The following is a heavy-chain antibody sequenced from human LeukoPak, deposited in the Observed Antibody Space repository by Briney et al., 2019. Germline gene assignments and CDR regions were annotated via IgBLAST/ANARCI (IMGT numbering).Heavy chain of an antibody. V-gene: IGHV5-51*01. J-gene: IGHJ6*01. CDR1: GYSFNNYW. D-gene: IGHD2-2*01. CDR2: IELGDSDT. Sequence: GEALQISFRGSGYSFNNYWIAWVRPMPGKGLEWMGIIELGDSDTRYSPSFQGQVTSSADKSISTAHLQWSSLKASDTAMYYCARHLHCSSTSCLWGEYYYYYGMDVWGQGATVTVSS. CDR3: ARHLHCSSTSCLWGEYYYYYGMDV.